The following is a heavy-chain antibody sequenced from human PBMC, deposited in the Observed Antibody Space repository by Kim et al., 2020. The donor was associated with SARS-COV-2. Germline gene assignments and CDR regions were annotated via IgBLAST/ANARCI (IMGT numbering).Heavy chain of an antibody. Sequence: ASVKVSCKASGYTFSDYYIHWVRQAPGQGLEWMGRMNPNSGGTNYAEKFQGRVTMTRDTSVSTAYMELSNLRSDDTAVYYCARGLDTTIAAPGDYWGQGT. V-gene: IGHV1-2*06. J-gene: IGHJ4*02. CDR1: GYTFSDYY. D-gene: IGHD5-18*01. CDR2: MNPNSGGT. CDR3: ARGLDTTIAAPGDY.